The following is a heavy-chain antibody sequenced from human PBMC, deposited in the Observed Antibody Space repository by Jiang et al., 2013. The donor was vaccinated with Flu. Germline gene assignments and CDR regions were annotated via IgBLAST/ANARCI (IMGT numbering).Heavy chain of an antibody. D-gene: IGHD3-10*01. CDR2: IIPILGIA. CDR1: GGTFSSYT. Sequence: SGAEVKKPGSSVKVSCKASGGTFSSYTISWVRQAPGQGLEWMGRIIPILGIANYAQKFQGRVTITADKSTSTAYMELSSLRSEDTAVYYCARDEHDVWFGELLPFDYWGQGTLVTVSS. CDR3: ARDEHDVWFGELLPFDY. V-gene: IGHV1-69*04. J-gene: IGHJ4*02.